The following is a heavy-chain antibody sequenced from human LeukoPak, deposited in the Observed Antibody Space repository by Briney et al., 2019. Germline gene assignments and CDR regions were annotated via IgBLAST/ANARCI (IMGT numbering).Heavy chain of an antibody. J-gene: IGHJ3*02. D-gene: IGHD1-26*01. CDR2: IYHSGST. V-gene: IGHV4-38-2*02. CDR3: ARDLTGSDAFDI. CDR1: GYSISSGYY. Sequence: SETLSLTCTVSGYSISSGYYWGWIRQPPGQGLEWIGSIYHSGSTYYTASIKSRAAISVDTSKNQFSLKLSSGTAADTAVYYCARDLTGSDAFDIWGQGTMVTVSS.